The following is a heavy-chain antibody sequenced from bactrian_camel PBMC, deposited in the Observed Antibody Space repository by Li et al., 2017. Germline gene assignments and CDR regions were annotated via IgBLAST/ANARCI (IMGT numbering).Heavy chain of an antibody. CDR1: GYINRRYS. V-gene: IGHV3S53*01. D-gene: IGHD2*01. J-gene: IGHJ4*01. Sequence: VQLVESGGGSVQAGGSARLTCVGSGYINRRYSRGWFRQTPGKRREGVAALDDDGTTTYADSVKGRFTISQDRAKNTVYLQMDSLKPEDTAMYYCCAANSGFCGNWPQHWRYRGQGTQVTVS. CDR2: LDDDGTT. CDR3: CAANSGFCGNWPQHWRY.